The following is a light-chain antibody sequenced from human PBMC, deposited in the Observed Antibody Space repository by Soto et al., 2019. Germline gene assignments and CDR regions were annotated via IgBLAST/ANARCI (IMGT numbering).Light chain of an antibody. CDR3: QQYNNWPNT. Sequence: EIVMTQSPVTLSVSPGEGAALSCRASQSVSSNLAWYQQKPGQAPRLLIYGASTRATGLPARFSGSGSATEFTLTISSLQSEDFAVYYCQQYNNWPNTFGQGTKLEIK. J-gene: IGKJ2*01. V-gene: IGKV3-15*01. CDR2: GAS. CDR1: QSVSSN.